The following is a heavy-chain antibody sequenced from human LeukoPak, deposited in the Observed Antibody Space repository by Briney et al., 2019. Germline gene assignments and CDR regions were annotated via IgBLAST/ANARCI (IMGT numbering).Heavy chain of an antibody. CDR2: IYYSGST. CDR3: ATASSHSSGWSHYGMDV. J-gene: IGHJ6*02. Sequence: SETLSLTCTVSGGSISYYYWSWIRQPPGKGLEWIGYIYYSGSTNYNPSLKSRVTISVDTSKNQFSLKLNSVTAADTAVYYCATASSHSSGWSHYGMDVWGQGTTVTVSS. V-gene: IGHV4-59*08. D-gene: IGHD6-19*01. CDR1: GGSISYYY.